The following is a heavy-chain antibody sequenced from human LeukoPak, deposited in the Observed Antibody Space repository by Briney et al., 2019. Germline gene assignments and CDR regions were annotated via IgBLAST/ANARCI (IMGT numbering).Heavy chain of an antibody. D-gene: IGHD3-22*01. CDR1: GFTFSRYS. CDR3: ATYFDSTGYFEEAYDT. V-gene: IGHV3-48*01. J-gene: IGHJ4*03. CDR2: ISTNSKTI. Sequence: PGGSLRLSCAASGFTFSRYSTNWVRQAPGKGLEWVAYISTNSKTIYSGDSVKGRFSISRDNDKNLLYLQMDSLRVEDTAVYHCATYFDSTGYFEEAYDTWGQGTLVTVSA.